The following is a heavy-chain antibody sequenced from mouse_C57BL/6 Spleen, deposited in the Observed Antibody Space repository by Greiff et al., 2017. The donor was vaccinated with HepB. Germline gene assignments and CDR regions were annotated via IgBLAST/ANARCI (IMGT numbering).Heavy chain of an antibody. J-gene: IGHJ1*03. V-gene: IGHV1-47*01. CDR3: AIITTVVAPYSYFDV. D-gene: IGHD1-1*01. Sequence: VQLQQSGAELVKPGASVKMSCKASGYTFTTYPIEWMKQNHGKSLEWIGNFHPYNDDTKYNEKFKGKATLTVEKSSSTVYLELSRLTSDDSAVYYCAIITTVVAPYSYFDVWGTGTTVTVSS. CDR2: FHPYNDDT. CDR1: GYTFTTYP.